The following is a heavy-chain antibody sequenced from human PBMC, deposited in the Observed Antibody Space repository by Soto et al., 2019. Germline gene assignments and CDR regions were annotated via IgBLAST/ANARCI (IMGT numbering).Heavy chain of an antibody. CDR3: ASGGNSDYFDY. D-gene: IGHD2-21*01. Sequence: GASVKVSCKASGYTFTSYGISWVRQAPGQGLEWMGWISAYNGNTNYAQKLQGRVTMTTDTSTSTAYMEQRSLISYDTAVYYCASGGNSDYFDYWGQGTLVTVSS. J-gene: IGHJ4*02. V-gene: IGHV1-18*01. CDR2: ISAYNGNT. CDR1: GYTFTSYG.